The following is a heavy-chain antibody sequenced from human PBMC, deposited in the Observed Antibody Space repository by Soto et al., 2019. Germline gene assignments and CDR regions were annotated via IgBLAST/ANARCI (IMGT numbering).Heavy chain of an antibody. CDR3: ARDPSYYDSSGYHPFDY. V-gene: IGHV1-18*04. Sequence: GASVTVSCKASGYTFTSYGISWVRQAPGQGLEWMGWISAYNGNTNYAQKLQGRVTMTTDTSTSTAYMELRSLRSDDTAVYYCARDPSYYDSSGYHPFDYWGQGTLVTVSS. CDR2: ISAYNGNT. CDR1: GYTFTSYG. J-gene: IGHJ4*02. D-gene: IGHD3-22*01.